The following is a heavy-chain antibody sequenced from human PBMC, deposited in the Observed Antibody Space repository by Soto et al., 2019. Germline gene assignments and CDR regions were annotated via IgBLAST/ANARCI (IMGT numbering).Heavy chain of an antibody. J-gene: IGHJ3*02. D-gene: IGHD6-19*01. CDR1: GFTFRSYA. Sequence: EVQLLESGGGLVQPGGSLRLSCAASGFTFRSYAMSWVRQAPGKGLEWVSTITESAGSTYSAASVKGRFTISRDNSKNTVNLQMDSLRADDTAIYYCARDTSGWHDASDIWGQGTMVTVSP. CDR3: ARDTSGWHDASDI. CDR2: ITESAGST. V-gene: IGHV3-23*01.